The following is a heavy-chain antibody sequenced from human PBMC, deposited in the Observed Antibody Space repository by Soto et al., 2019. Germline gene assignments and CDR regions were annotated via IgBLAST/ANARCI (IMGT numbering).Heavy chain of an antibody. CDR3: ASAPCGDYLFFDY. V-gene: IGHV3-48*01. D-gene: IGHD4-17*01. Sequence: GGSLRLSCAASGFTFSSYSMNWVRQAPGKGLEWVSYISSSSSTIYYADSVKGRVTIRRDNAKNSLYLQLASLRAEDTAVYYCASAPCGDYLFFDYWGQGTPVTVSS. J-gene: IGHJ4*02. CDR2: ISSSSSTI. CDR1: GFTFSSYS.